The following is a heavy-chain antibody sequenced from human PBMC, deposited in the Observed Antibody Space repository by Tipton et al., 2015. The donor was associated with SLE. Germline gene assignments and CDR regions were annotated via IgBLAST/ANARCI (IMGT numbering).Heavy chain of an antibody. V-gene: IGHV3-23*01. CDR2: ISGSGGST. D-gene: IGHD6-13*01. Sequence: SLRLSCAASRFTFSSYAMSWVRQAPGKGLEWVSGISGSGGSTYYADSVKGRFTISRDNSKNTLYLQMNSLRAEDTAVYYCAKDRYVGSSWYYFDYWGQGTLVTVSS. CDR3: AKDRYVGSSWYYFDY. CDR1: RFTFSSYA. J-gene: IGHJ4*02.